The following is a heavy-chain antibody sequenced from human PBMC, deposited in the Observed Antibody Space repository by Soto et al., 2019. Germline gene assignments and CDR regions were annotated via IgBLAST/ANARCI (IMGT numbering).Heavy chain of an antibody. V-gene: IGHV3-33*01. CDR3: ARDAPGYYFDY. CDR2: IWYDGSNK. J-gene: IGHJ4*02. Sequence: QVQLVESGGGVVQPGRSLRLSCAASGFTFSSYGMHWVRQAPGKGLEWVAVIWYDGSNKYYADSVKGRFTISRDNSKNTLYLKMNSLRAEDTAVYYCARDAPGYYFDYWGQGTLVTVSS. CDR1: GFTFSSYG. D-gene: IGHD7-27*01.